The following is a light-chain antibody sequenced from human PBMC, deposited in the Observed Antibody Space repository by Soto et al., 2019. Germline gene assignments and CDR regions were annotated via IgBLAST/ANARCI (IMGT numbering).Light chain of an antibody. CDR2: GVS. J-gene: IGKJ4*01. Sequence: EIVLTQSPGTLSLSPGERVTLSCRASQSVRGSSLAWYQQKPGQAPRLLIYGVSSRATGIPARFSGGGSGTDFSLTISRLETEEFSVYYCQQYGSSPLTFGGGTKVDIK. CDR3: QQYGSSPLT. CDR1: QSVRGSS. V-gene: IGKV3-20*01.